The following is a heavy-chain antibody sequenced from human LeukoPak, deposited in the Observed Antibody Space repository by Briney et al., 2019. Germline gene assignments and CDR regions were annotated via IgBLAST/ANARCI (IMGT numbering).Heavy chain of an antibody. CDR3: ARDLVGLGVIAAAGTRGDY. CDR1: GFTFSSYW. V-gene: IGHV3-7*03. D-gene: IGHD6-13*01. Sequence: GGSLRLSCAASGFTFSSYWMTWVRQAPGKGLEWVANIKQDGSEKYYVDSVKGRFTISRDNAKNSLYLQMNSLRAEDTAVYYCARDLVGLGVIAAAGTRGDYWGQGALVTVSS. J-gene: IGHJ4*02. CDR2: IKQDGSEK.